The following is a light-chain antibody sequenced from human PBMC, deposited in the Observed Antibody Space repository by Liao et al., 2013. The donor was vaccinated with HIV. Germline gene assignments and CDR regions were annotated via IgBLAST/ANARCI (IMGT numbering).Light chain of an antibody. V-gene: IGLV3-21*01. CDR1: NIGSYS. CDR3: QAWDRNTAI. CDR2: YDS. Sequence: SYVLTQPPSVSVAPGKTARIACGGNNIGSYSVHWYQLKPGQAPVLVIYYDSDRPSGIPERFSGSNSGNTATLTISRVEAGDEADYYCQAWDRNTAIFGGGTKLTVL. J-gene: IGLJ2*01.